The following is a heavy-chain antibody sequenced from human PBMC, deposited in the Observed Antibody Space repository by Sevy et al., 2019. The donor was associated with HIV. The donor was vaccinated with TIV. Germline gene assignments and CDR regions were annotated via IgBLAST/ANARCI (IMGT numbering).Heavy chain of an antibody. CDR3: ARGGEYNWNDV. V-gene: IGHV3-48*01. CDR2: ISSSSSTI. CDR1: GFTFSSYS. Sequence: GGSLRLSCAASGFTFSSYSMNWVRQAPGKGLEWVSYISSSSSTIYYADSVKGRFTISGDNAKNSLYLQMNSLRAEDTAVYYCARGGEYNWNDVWGQGTLVTVSS. D-gene: IGHD3-10*01. J-gene: IGHJ5*02.